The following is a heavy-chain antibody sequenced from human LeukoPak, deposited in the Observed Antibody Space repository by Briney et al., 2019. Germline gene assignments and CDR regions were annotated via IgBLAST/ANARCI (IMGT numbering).Heavy chain of an antibody. CDR1: GGSISSYY. CDR2: IYYSGST. J-gene: IGHJ5*02. V-gene: IGHV4-59*01. D-gene: IGHD3-10*01. Sequence: PSETLSLTCTVSGGSISSYYWSWIRQPPGMGPEWIGYIYYSGSTNYNPSLKSRVTISVDTSKNQFSLKLSSVTAADTAVYYCARGGGRYYGSGSPNWFDPWGQGTLVTVSP. CDR3: ARGGGRYYGSGSPNWFDP.